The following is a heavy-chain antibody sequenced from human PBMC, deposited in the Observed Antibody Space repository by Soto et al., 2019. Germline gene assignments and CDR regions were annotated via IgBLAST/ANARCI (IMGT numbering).Heavy chain of an antibody. CDR2: ISAYNGNT. Sequence: GASVKVSCKASGYTFTSYGISWVRQAPGQGLEWMGWISAYNGNTNYAQKLQGRVTMTTDTSTSTAYMELRSLRSDDTAVYYCARNYYDSSGYYYVWFDPWGQGTLVTVSS. J-gene: IGHJ5*02. CDR3: ARNYYDSSGYYYVWFDP. CDR1: GYTFTSYG. D-gene: IGHD3-22*01. V-gene: IGHV1-18*01.